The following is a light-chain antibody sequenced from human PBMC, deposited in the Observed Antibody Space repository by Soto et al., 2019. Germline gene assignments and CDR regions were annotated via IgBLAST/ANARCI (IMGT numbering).Light chain of an antibody. CDR2: SAS. J-gene: IGKJ4*01. CDR1: QALSNY. Sequence: DIQLTQSPSVLSASVGDTVTITCRASQALSNYLAWYQQKLGKAPDLLIYSASTLQSGVPSRFGGSGSETEFSLTIRALQPEDFATYYCQQLSRYPLTFGGGTKVDIK. CDR3: QQLSRYPLT. V-gene: IGKV1-9*01.